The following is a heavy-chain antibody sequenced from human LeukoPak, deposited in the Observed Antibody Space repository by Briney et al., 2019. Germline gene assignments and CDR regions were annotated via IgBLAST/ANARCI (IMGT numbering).Heavy chain of an antibody. CDR2: ISAYNGNT. CDR3: ARATEVSYRSNRFDP. CDR1: GYTFTSYG. V-gene: IGHV1-18*01. Sequence: ASVTVSCTASGYTFTSYGISWVRQAPGQGLEWMGWISAYNGNTYYAQKLQGRVTMTTDTSTSTAYMELRSLRSDDTAVYYCARATEVSYRSNRFDPWGQGTLVTVSS. J-gene: IGHJ5*02. D-gene: IGHD1-26*01.